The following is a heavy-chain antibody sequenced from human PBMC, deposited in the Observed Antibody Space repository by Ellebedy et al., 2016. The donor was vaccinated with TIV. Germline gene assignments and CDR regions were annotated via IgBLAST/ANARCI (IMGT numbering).Heavy chain of an antibody. Sequence: MPSETLSLTCTVSGDSISSYYWSWIRQPPGKGLAWLGFIYSSGSTNYNPSLKSRVTISVDTSKNPFSLELSSVTAADTAVYYCARGGASSKYFDYWGQGTLVTVSS. V-gene: IGHV4-59*01. CDR3: ARGGASSKYFDY. CDR1: GDSISSYY. J-gene: IGHJ4*02. CDR2: IYSSGST.